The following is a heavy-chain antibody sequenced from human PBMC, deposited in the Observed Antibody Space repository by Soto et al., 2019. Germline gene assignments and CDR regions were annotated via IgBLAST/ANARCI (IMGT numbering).Heavy chain of an antibody. J-gene: IGHJ6*02. V-gene: IGHV1-18*01. D-gene: IGHD3-10*01. Sequence: QIQLVQSGAEVKKAGASVKVSCKASGYTFTNYGISWVRQALGPGLEWMGWISAYNDNTNYAQKFQGRATLTTDTSTRTAYMELRSLTSDDTAVYYCAREGYYYGSGSYSPPRYYGMDVWGQGTTVTVFS. CDR1: GYTFTNYG. CDR2: ISAYNDNT. CDR3: AREGYYYGSGSYSPPRYYGMDV.